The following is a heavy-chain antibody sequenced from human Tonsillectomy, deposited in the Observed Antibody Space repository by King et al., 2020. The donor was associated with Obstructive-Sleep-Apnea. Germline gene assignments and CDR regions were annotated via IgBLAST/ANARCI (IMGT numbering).Heavy chain of an antibody. D-gene: IGHD6-19*01. CDR2: ISRSSGFI. J-gene: IGHJ4*02. Sequence: EVQLVESGGGLVQPGGSLRLSCAASGFTFSSYSMNWVRQAPGKGLEWVSYISRSSGFIYYADSVKGRFTISRDNAKNSLYLQMNSLRAEDTAVYYCAREHGGWYDYWGQGTLVTVSS. CDR1: GFTFSSYS. V-gene: IGHV3-48*01. CDR3: AREHGGWYDY.